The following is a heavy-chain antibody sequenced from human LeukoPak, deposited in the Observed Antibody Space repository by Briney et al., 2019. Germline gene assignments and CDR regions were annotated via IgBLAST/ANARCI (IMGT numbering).Heavy chain of an antibody. V-gene: IGHV4-4*02. D-gene: IGHD2-2*01. J-gene: IGHJ5*02. CDR2: INHSGST. Sequence: SETLSLTCAVSGGSISSSNWWSWVRQPPGKGLEWIGEINHSGSTNYNPSLKSRVTISVDTSKNQFSLKLSSVTAADTAVYYCARAGGLFCTSTSCHNWFDPWGQGTLVTVSS. CDR1: GGSISSSNW. CDR3: ARAGGLFCTSTSCHNWFDP.